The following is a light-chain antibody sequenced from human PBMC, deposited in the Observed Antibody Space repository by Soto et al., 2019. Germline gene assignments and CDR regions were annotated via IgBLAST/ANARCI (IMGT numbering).Light chain of an antibody. V-gene: IGLV2-14*01. CDR1: SSDIGSYHY. J-gene: IGLJ2*01. CDR2: EVS. CDR3: SSYASSSTIV. Sequence: QSALTQPASVSGSPGQSIAISCTGTSSDIGSYHYVSWYQHHPGKAPKLIIYEVSNRPSGVSDRFSGSKSGNTASLTISGLQAEDEADYYCSSYASSSTIVFGGGTNVTVL.